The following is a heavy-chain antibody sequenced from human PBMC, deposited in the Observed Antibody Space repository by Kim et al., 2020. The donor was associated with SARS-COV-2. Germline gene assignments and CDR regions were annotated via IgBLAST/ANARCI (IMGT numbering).Heavy chain of an antibody. Sequence: GGSLRLSCAASGFTFSDYYMSWIRQAPGKGLEWVSYISSSGSTIYYADSVKGRFTISRDNAKNSLYLQMNSLRAEDTAFYYCATPLDGYYSNWYFDLWGRGTLVTVSS. J-gene: IGHJ2*01. CDR3: ATPLDGYYSNWYFDL. D-gene: IGHD3-22*01. CDR1: GFTFSDYY. CDR2: ISSSGSTI. V-gene: IGHV3-11*01.